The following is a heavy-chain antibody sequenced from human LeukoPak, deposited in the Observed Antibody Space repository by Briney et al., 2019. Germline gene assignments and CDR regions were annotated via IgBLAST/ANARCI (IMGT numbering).Heavy chain of an antibody. CDR2: INHSGST. CDR1: GGSFSNYY. D-gene: IGHD5-18*01. V-gene: IGHV4-34*01. CDR3: ARVQWGYSYGPSDY. J-gene: IGHJ4*02. Sequence: PSETLSLTCAVYGGSFSNYYWSWIRQPPGKGLEWIGEINHSGSTNYNPSLKSRVTISVDTSKKQFSLKLSSVTAADTAVYYCARVQWGYSYGPSDYWGQGTLVTVSS.